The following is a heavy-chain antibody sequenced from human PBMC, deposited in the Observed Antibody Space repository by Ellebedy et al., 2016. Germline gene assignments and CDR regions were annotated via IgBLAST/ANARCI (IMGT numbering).Heavy chain of an antibody. Sequence: GESLKISCAASGFTFTAYSMTWVRQAPGKGLKWVATIVRDGSDQYYVDSLKGRFTVSRDDAKNSVYLQLNSLRAEDSGIYYCARDTNGWSRDYWGQGTLVTVSS. CDR2: IVRDGSDQ. CDR3: ARDTNGWSRDY. CDR1: GFTFTAYS. J-gene: IGHJ4*02. D-gene: IGHD2-8*01. V-gene: IGHV3-7*01.